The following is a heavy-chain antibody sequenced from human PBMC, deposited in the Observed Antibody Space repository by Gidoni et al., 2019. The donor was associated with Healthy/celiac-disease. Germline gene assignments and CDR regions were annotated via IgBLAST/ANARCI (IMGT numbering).Heavy chain of an antibody. CDR2: INPNSGGT. D-gene: IGHD4-17*01. V-gene: IGHV1-2*07. CDR1: GYTFTGYY. CDR3: AGVTTSFYYGMDV. Sequence: QVQLVQSGAEVTTPGASVKVSCQDSGYTFTGYYMHWVRQAPGQGLVGLGWINPNSGGTNYEHKFQGRVTMASDTSISTAYMELSRLRSDDTAVYYCAGVTTSFYYGMDVWGQGTTVTVSS. J-gene: IGHJ6*02.